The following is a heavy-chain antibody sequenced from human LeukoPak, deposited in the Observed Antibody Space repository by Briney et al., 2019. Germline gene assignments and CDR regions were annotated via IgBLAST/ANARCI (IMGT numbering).Heavy chain of an antibody. Sequence: GGSLRLSCAASGFTFSSYDMHWVRQAPGKGREWVTFIQYDGSNKYYADSVKGRFTISRDNSKNTLYLQMNSLRTEDTAVYYCARSLTMVRGYDYWGQGTLVTVSS. V-gene: IGHV3-30*02. D-gene: IGHD3-10*01. CDR2: IQYDGSNK. CDR1: GFTFSSYD. J-gene: IGHJ4*02. CDR3: ARSLTMVRGYDY.